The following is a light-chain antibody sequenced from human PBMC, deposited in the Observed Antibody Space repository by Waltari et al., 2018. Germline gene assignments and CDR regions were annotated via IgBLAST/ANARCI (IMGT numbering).Light chain of an antibody. CDR2: GAS. V-gene: IGKV3-20*01. J-gene: IGKJ4*01. CDR1: QRVSSSY. Sequence: EIVFTQSPGTLSLSPGERATLSCRASQRVSSSYLAWYQQKPGQAPRLLIYGASSRATGIPDRFSGSGSGTDFTLTISRLEPEDFAVYYCQQYGSSRVTFGGGTKVEIK. CDR3: QQYGSSRVT.